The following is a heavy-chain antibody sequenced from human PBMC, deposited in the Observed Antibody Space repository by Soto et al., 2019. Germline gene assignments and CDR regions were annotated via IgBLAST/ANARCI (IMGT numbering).Heavy chain of an antibody. CDR1: GDSVSSNSAA. CDR2: TYYRSKWYN. CDR3: ARVRYSYGYWDYYYYGMDV. V-gene: IGHV6-1*01. J-gene: IGHJ6*02. Sequence: PSQTLSLTCAISGDSVSSNSAAWEWIRQSPSRGLEWLGRTYYRSKWYNDYAVSVKSRITINPDTSKNQFSLQLNSVTPEDTAVYYCARVRYSYGYWDYYYYGMDVWGQGTTVTFSS. D-gene: IGHD5-18*01.